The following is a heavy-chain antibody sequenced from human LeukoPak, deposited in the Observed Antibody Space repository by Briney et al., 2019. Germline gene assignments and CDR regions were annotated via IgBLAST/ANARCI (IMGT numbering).Heavy chain of an antibody. J-gene: IGHJ4*02. CDR1: GFTFDNYG. CDR2: IDWSGGST. D-gene: IGHD6-19*01. Sequence: GGSLRLSCAASGFTFDNYGMSWVRQTPGKGLEWISGIDWSGGSTDFADSVKGRFTISRDNGENTVSLQMTSLRAEDTALYYCARENTNGWYNDFWGRGTLVTVSS. V-gene: IGHV3-20*04. CDR3: ARENTNGWYNDF.